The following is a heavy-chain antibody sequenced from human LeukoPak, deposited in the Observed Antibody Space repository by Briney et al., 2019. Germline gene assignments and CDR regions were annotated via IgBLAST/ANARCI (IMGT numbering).Heavy chain of an antibody. D-gene: IGHD6-6*01. Sequence: ASVKVSCKASGYIFTSYYIHWVRQAPGQGLEWMGIINPSGGSTSYAQKFQGRVTMTRDMSTSTVYMELSSLRSEDTAVYYCAKLPYSSSPADAFDIWGQGTMVTVSS. CDR2: INPSGGST. J-gene: IGHJ3*02. V-gene: IGHV1-46*01. CDR3: AKLPYSSSPADAFDI. CDR1: GYIFTSYY.